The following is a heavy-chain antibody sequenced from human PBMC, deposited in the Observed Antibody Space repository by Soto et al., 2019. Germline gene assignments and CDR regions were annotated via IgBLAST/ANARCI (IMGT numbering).Heavy chain of an antibody. CDR1: GFIFSDHA. Sequence: EVPLLESGGCLVQPGGSLRLSCEASGFIFSDHAMSWVRQAPGKGLEWVSAISGNGIATYYADSVKGRFTISRDNSKNTLYLQMNSLRADDTAVYYCARDAISMVRGTNNGFDPWGQGTLVTVSS. J-gene: IGHJ5*02. V-gene: IGHV3-23*01. CDR2: ISGNGIAT. D-gene: IGHD3-10*01. CDR3: ARDAISMVRGTNNGFDP.